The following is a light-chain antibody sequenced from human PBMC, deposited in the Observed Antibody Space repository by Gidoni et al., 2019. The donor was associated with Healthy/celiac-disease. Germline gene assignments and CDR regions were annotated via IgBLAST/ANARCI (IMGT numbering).Light chain of an antibody. V-gene: IGKV3-15*01. CDR3: QQYNNWHPRYT. CDR1: HSVSSN. CDR2: GAS. Sequence: EIVMTQSPATLSVSPGERATLSCRASHSVSSNLAWYQQKPGQAPRLLIYGASTRATGIPARFSGSGSGTEFTLTISSLQSEDFAVYYCQQYNNWHPRYTFXXXTKLEIK. J-gene: IGKJ2*01.